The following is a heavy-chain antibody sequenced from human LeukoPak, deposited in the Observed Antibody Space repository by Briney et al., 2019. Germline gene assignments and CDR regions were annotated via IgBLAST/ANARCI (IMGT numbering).Heavy chain of an antibody. Sequence: GGSLRLSCAASGFTFSNYWVHWVRQAPGKGLVWVSRINRDGSTTKYADSVKGRFTVSRGNAKNTLNLQMNSLRAEDTAVYYCARDKKSGESSEIDYWGQGTLVTVSS. J-gene: IGHJ4*02. V-gene: IGHV3-74*03. D-gene: IGHD3-10*01. CDR3: ARDKKSGESSEIDY. CDR1: GFTFSNYW. CDR2: INRDGSTT.